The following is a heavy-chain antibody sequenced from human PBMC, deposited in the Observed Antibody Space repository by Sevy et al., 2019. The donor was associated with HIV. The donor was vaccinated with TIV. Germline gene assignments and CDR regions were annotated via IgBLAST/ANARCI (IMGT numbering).Heavy chain of an antibody. CDR3: ARFQDVGATFVDY. Sequence: GGSLRLSCAASGFTFSYYAMSWVRQTPGKGLQWVSGIGGSGGSKDYADDVKGRFTISRDNAKNTLYLQMNSLRAEDTAVYYCARFQDVGATFVDYWGQGTLLTVSS. D-gene: IGHD1-26*01. CDR1: GFTFSYYA. V-gene: IGHV3-23*01. CDR2: IGGSGGSK. J-gene: IGHJ4*02.